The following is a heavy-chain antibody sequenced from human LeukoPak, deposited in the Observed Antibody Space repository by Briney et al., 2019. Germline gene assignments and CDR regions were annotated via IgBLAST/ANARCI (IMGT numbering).Heavy chain of an antibody. D-gene: IGHD3-22*01. CDR2: IYPGDSDT. J-gene: IGHJ3*02. CDR3: ARRPYDSSGYYRDDAFDI. V-gene: IGHV5-51*01. CDR1: GYSFTSYW. Sequence: GESLKISCKGSGYSFTSYWIGWVRQMPGKGLEWMGIIYPGDSDTRYSPSFQGQVTISADKSIGTAYLQWSSLKASDTAMYYCARRPYDSSGYYRDDAFDIWGQGTMVTVSS.